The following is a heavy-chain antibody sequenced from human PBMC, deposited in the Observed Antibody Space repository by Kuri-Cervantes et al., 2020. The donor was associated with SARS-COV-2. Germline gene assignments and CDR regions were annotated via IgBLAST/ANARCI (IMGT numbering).Heavy chain of an antibody. V-gene: IGHV3-53*01. CDR1: GFTVSSDY. CDR3: ARKYNSGWYVFDL. J-gene: IGHJ4*02. CDR2: IYSGGST. Sequence: ETLSLTCAASGFTVSSDYMNWVRQAPGKGLEWVSVIYSGGSTYYAASVKGRFTISRDKSKNTLYLQMNNLRAEDTAMYYCARKYNSGWYVFDLWGQGTPVTVSS. D-gene: IGHD6-19*01.